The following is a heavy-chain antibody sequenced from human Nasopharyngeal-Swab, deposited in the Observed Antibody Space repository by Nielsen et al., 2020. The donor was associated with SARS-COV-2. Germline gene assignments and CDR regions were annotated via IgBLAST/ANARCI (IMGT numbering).Heavy chain of an antibody. CDR2: IKQDGSEK. D-gene: IGHD3-3*01. J-gene: IGHJ4*02. V-gene: IGHV3-7*01. CDR3: ARDGLRFLEWLAHDY. Sequence: GESLKISCAASGFTFSSYWMSWVGQAPGKGLEWVANIKQDGSEKYYVDSVKGRFTISRDNAKNSLYLQMNSLRAEDTAVYYCARDGLRFLEWLAHDYWGQGTLVTVSS. CDR1: GFTFSSYW.